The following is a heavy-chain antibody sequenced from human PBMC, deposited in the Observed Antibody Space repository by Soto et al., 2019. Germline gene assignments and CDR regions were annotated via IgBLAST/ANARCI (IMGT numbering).Heavy chain of an antibody. CDR3: ATQGFGVLHGLVDV. V-gene: IGHV4-61*05. Sequence: SETLPLTCTVSGGSISSISNHYCSWIRQPPGKGLEWIGYISYSGYTSYNPSLKSRVIISVDTSKNQVSLNLASVTAADTAVYYCATQGFGVLHGLVDVWGQGTTVTGSS. CDR2: ISYSGYT. J-gene: IGHJ6*02. D-gene: IGHD3-10*01. CDR1: GGSISSISNHY.